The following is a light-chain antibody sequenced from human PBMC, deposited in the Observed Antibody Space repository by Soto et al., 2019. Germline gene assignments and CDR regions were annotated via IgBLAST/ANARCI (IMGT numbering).Light chain of an antibody. CDR2: GAS. Sequence: EIVLTQSPATLSLSPGERATLSCRASESVDFHLAWYQQKPGQAPRLLIYGASNRATGIPDRFSGSGSGTDFTLTISRLEPEDFAVYYCQQYGSSGTFGQGTKVDIK. J-gene: IGKJ1*01. CDR3: QQYGSSGT. V-gene: IGKV3-20*01. CDR1: ESVDFH.